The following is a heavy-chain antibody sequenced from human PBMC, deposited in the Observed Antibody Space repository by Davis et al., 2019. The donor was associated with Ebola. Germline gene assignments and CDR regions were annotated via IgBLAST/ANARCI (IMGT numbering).Heavy chain of an antibody. CDR3: ARHRRDGYSFDY. D-gene: IGHD5-24*01. Sequence: KVSCKASGYSFTAYWIGWVRQMPGKGLEWMGVIYPGDSDTRYSPSFQGQVTISADKSISTAYLQWSSLKASDTAMYYCARHRRDGYSFDYWGQGTLVTVSS. V-gene: IGHV5-51*01. J-gene: IGHJ4*02. CDR2: IYPGDSDT. CDR1: GYSFTAYW.